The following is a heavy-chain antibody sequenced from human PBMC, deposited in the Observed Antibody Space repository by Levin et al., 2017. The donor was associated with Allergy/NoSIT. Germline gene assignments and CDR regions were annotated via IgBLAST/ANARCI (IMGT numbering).Heavy chain of an antibody. CDR1: GFTFSDYS. CDR2: IKQDGSQK. V-gene: IGHV3-7*01. J-gene: IGHJ2*01. Sequence: GESLKISCVASGFTFSDYSMSWVRQAPGKGLEWVANIKQDGSQKYYVDSVKGRFTISRDNAKNSLYLRMNSLRAEDTAVYYCARDGGWERYFDLWGRGTLVTVSS. CDR3: ARDGGWERYFDL. D-gene: IGHD1-26*01.